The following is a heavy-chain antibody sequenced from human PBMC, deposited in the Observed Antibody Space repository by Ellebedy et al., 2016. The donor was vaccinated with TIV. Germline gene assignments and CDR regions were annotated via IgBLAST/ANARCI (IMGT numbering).Heavy chain of an antibody. CDR3: ARDFGDF. J-gene: IGHJ4*02. Sequence: GGSLRLXXAASGFTFSSYAMSWVRQAPGKGLEWVANVNQDGSDRNYVDSVKGRFTISRDNAKNSLYLQMNSLRAEDTALYYCARDFGDFWGQGTLVTVSP. D-gene: IGHD3-10*01. CDR1: GFTFSSYA. V-gene: IGHV3-7*03. CDR2: VNQDGSDR.